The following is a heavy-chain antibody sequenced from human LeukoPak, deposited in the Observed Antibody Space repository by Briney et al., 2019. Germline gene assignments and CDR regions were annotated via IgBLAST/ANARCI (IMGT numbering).Heavy chain of an antibody. CDR3: ARDVTYTSDL. Sequence: GGSLRLSCAASGFTFSSYWMHWVRQAPGKGLVWVSRLNGDGSSTSYADSAKGRFTISRDNAKNTLYLQMNSLRADDTAVYYCARDVTYTSDLWGQGTLVTVSS. CDR1: GFTFSSYW. D-gene: IGHD2-2*02. CDR2: LNGDGSST. J-gene: IGHJ4*02. V-gene: IGHV3-74*01.